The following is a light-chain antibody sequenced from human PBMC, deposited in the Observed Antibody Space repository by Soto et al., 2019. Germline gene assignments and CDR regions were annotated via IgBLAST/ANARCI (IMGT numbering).Light chain of an antibody. CDR1: QSVSSSY. V-gene: IGKV3-15*01. J-gene: IGKJ1*01. CDR3: QQYNNWPMT. Sequence: EIVLTQSPGTLSLSPWEGAALSGSASQSVSSSYLAWYQQKPGQAPRLLIFGASTRATGIPARFSGGGSGTEFTVTISSLQSEDFAVYYCQQYNNWPMTFGQGTKVDNK. CDR2: GAS.